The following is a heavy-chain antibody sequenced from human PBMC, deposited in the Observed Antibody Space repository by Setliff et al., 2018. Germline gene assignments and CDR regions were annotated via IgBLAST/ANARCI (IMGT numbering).Heavy chain of an antibody. Sequence: PGGSLRLSCVASGFTFSRYWMSWVRQAPGKGLEWVSSISSSSSYIYYADSVKGRFTISRDNAKNSLYLQMGSLRAEDMAVYYCARQNDFWSGQDFDYWGQGTLVTVSS. D-gene: IGHD3-3*01. CDR1: GFTFSRYW. CDR2: ISSSSSYI. J-gene: IGHJ4*02. CDR3: ARQNDFWSGQDFDY. V-gene: IGHV3-21*01.